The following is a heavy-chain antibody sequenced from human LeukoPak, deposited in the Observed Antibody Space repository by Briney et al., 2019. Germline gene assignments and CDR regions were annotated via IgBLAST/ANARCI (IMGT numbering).Heavy chain of an antibody. V-gene: IGHV4-34*01. CDR2: INHSGST. D-gene: IGHD1-26*01. CDR1: GGSFSGYY. CDR3: ARGVRADGVKSREKRRYFDL. J-gene: IGHJ2*01. Sequence: SETLSLTCAVYGGSFSGYYWSWIRQPPGKGLEWIGEINHSGSTNYNPSLKSRVTISVDTSKNQFSLKLSSVTAADTAVYYCARGVRADGVKSREKRRYFDLWGRGTLVTVSS.